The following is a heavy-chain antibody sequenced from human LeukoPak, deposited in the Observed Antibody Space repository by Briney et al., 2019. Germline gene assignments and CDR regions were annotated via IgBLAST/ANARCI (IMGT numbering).Heavy chain of an antibody. J-gene: IGHJ3*02. CDR3: ARGDGYNAFDI. CDR1: GGSISSYS. V-gene: IGHV4-59*01. D-gene: IGHD5-24*01. CDR2: IYYSGST. Sequence: SETLSLTCTVSGGSISSYSWSWIRQPPGKGLGWIGYIYYSGSTNYNPSLRSRVTISVDTSKNQFSLRLSSVTAADTAVYYCARGDGYNAFDIWGQGTMVTVSS.